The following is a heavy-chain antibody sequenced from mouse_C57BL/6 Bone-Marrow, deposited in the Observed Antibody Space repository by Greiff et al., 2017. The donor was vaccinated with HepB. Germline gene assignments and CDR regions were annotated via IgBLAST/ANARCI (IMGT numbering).Heavy chain of an antibody. V-gene: IGHV3-6*01. CDR2: ISYDGSN. CDR3: ARDYDYDGHWYFDV. D-gene: IGHD2-4*01. CDR1: GYSITSGYY. Sequence: ESGPGLVKPSQSLSLTCSVTGYSITSGYYWNWIRQFPGNKLEWMGYISYDGSNNYNPSLKNRISITRDTSKNQFFLKLNSVTTEDTATYYCARDYDYDGHWYFDVWGTGTTVTVSS. J-gene: IGHJ1*03.